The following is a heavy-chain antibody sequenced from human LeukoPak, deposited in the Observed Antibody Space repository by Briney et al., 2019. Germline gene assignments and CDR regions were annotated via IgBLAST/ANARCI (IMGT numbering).Heavy chain of an antibody. CDR1: GGSIASSSYY. CDR2: FYYPART. Sequence: PSETLSLTRSVSGGSIASSSYYWGWIRQPPGKGQEGNGTFYYPARTPFHPSLKRRITMSVDRSKHPLPLIFSPVSPADTAVYYCATTDCGGACNDAFDMWGQGTVVTVSS. CDR3: ATTDCGGACNDAFDM. D-gene: IGHD2-21*02. J-gene: IGHJ3*02. V-gene: IGHV4-39*01.